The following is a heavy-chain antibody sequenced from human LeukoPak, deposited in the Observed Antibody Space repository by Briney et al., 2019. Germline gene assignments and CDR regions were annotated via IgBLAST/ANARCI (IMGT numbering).Heavy chain of an antibody. CDR3: ARRIAAAGDFDY. V-gene: IGHV4-59*12. J-gene: IGHJ4*02. CDR1: GGSISSYY. D-gene: IGHD6-13*01. Sequence: SETLSLTCTVSGGSISSYYWSWIRQPPGKGLEWIGYIYYSGSTNYNPSLKSRVTISVDTSKNQFSLKLSSVTAADTAVYYCARRIAAAGDFDYWGQGTLVTVSS. CDR2: IYYSGST.